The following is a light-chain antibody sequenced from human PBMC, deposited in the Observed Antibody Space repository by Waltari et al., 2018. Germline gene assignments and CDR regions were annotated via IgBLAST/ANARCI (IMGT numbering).Light chain of an antibody. CDR3: QHYGRSAIT. Sequence: DIQMTQSPSTLSASVGDTVTITCRASQRISDWLAWYQQKPGKAPNLLIDRSSTLERGVPSRFSGRGSGTEFTLTINSLQPDDFATYYCQHYGRSAITFGQGTRLDIK. J-gene: IGKJ5*01. CDR2: RSS. V-gene: IGKV1-5*03. CDR1: QRISDW.